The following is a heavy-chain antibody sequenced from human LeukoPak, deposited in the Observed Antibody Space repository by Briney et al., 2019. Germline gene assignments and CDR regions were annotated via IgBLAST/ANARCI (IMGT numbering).Heavy chain of an antibody. CDR2: ISVTNSYI. D-gene: IGHD5-18*01. CDR1: GFTVSSNY. J-gene: IGHJ4*02. V-gene: IGHV3-21*01. Sequence: GGSLRLSCAASGFTVSSNYMSWVRQAPGKGLEWVSSISVTNSYIYYADSVTGRFTISRDNAKNSLYLQMNSLRAEDTAVYYCARRATTERGHSYGLDYWGQGTLVTVSS. CDR3: ARRATTERGHSYGLDY.